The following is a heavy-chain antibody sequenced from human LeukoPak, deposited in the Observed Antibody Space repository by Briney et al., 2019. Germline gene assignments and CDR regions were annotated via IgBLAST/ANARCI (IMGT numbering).Heavy chain of an antibody. V-gene: IGHV1-2*02. CDR3: ARDREVVVINYFDY. CDR2: INPNSGGT. CDR1: GYTFTGYY. J-gene: IGHJ4*02. Sequence: WASVKVSCKASGYTFTGYYMHWVRQAPGQGLEWMGWINPNSGGTNYAQKFQGRVTMTRDTSISTAYMELSRLRSDDTAVYYCARDREVVVINYFDYWGQGTLVTVSS. D-gene: IGHD3-22*01.